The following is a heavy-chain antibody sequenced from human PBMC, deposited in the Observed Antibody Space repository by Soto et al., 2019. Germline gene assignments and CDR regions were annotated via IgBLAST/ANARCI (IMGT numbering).Heavy chain of an antibody. CDR2: IYPGDSDT. J-gene: IGHJ4*02. D-gene: IGHD1-26*01. CDR3: ATHRYSGSPSLDY. V-gene: IGHV5-51*01. Sequence: PGQSLKVSSKGSEYSSTSYWIPWVRQMPGKGLEWMGIIYPGDSDTRYSPSFQGQVTISADKSISTAYLQWSSLKASDTAMYYCATHRYSGSPSLDYWGQGTLVTVSS. CDR1: EYSSTSYW.